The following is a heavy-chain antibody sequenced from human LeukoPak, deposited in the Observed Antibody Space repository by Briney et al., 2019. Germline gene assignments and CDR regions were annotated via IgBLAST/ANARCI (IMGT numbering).Heavy chain of an antibody. J-gene: IGHJ4*02. Sequence: GGSLRLSCAASGFTFSSYGMHWVRQAPGKGLEWVSSISSSSSYIYYADSVKGRFTISRDNAKNSLYLQMNSLRAEDTAVYYCARGQQLASSNWGQGTLVTVSS. V-gene: IGHV3-21*01. D-gene: IGHD6-13*01. CDR3: ARGQQLASSN. CDR1: GFTFSSYG. CDR2: ISSSSSYI.